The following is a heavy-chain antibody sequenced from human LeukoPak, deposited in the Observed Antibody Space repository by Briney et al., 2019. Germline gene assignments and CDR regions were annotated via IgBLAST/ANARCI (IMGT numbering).Heavy chain of an antibody. D-gene: IGHD2-2*01. J-gene: IGHJ5*02. CDR3: ARDGRYCSSTNCYGGEGWFDP. Sequence: SETLSLTCAVYGGSFSGHYWSWIRQPPGKGLEWIGEINHGGSTTYNPSLKRRVTISVDTSKGQYSLKVTSVTAADTAVYYCARDGRYCSSTNCYGGEGWFDPWGQGTLVTVSS. CDR1: GGSFSGHY. V-gene: IGHV4-34*01. CDR2: INHGGST.